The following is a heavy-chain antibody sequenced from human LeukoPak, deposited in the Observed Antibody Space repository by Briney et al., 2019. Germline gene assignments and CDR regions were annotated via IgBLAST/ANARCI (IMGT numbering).Heavy chain of an antibody. V-gene: IGHV4-4*02. CDR3: ASTYSSPNAFDI. J-gene: IGHJ3*02. D-gene: IGHD4-11*01. Sequence: SETLSLTCAVSGGSISSSNWWSWVRQPPGKGLEWIGEIYHSGSTNYNPSLKSRVTISVDKSKNQFSLKLSSVTAADTAVYYCASTYSSPNAFDIWGQGTMVTVSS. CDR2: IYHSGST. CDR1: GGSISSSNW.